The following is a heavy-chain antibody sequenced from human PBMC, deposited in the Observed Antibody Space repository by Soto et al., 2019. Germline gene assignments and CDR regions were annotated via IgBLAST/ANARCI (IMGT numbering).Heavy chain of an antibody. D-gene: IGHD3-3*01. CDR1: GYTFTSYA. J-gene: IGHJ6*02. Sequence: ASVKVSCKASGYTFTSYAMHWVRQAPGQRLEWMGWINAGNGNTKYSQKFQGRVTITRDTSASTAYMELSSLRSEDTAVYYCVTLYYDFWSGTDYYYGMDVWGQGTTVTVSS. CDR3: VTLYYDFWSGTDYYYGMDV. CDR2: INAGNGNT. V-gene: IGHV1-3*01.